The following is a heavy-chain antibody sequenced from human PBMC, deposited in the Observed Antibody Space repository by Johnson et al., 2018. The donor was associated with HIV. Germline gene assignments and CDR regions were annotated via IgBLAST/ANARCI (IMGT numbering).Heavy chain of an antibody. J-gene: IGHJ3*02. CDR3: ARDRLSGSYYVGNAFDI. D-gene: IGHD1-26*01. CDR1: GFTFSSYG. CDR2: ISYDGSYE. Sequence: QVQLVESVGGVVQPGGSLRLSCAASGFTFSSYGMHWVRQAPGKGLEWVAVISYDGSYEYHADSVKGRFTISRDDSKSLVYLQMNSLKIEDTAVYYCARDRLSGSYYVGNAFDIWGQGTMVTVSS. V-gene: IGHV3-30*19.